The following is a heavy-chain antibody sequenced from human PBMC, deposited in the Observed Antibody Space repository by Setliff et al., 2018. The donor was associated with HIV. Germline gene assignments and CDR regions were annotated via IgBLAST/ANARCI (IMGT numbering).Heavy chain of an antibody. CDR2: IYHTGST. D-gene: IGHD3-22*01. V-gene: IGHV4-4*02. J-gene: IGHJ5*02. CDR3: ASRIYYYDESRVLREEGFVP. Sequence: SETLSLTCAVSGGSISSTNWWSWVRQPPGKGLEWIGEIYHTGSTNYNPSLKSRVSMSVDKSKNQFSLKLTSVTAADTAMYYCASRIYYYDESRVLREEGFVPWGQGTLVTVSS. CDR1: GGSISSTNW.